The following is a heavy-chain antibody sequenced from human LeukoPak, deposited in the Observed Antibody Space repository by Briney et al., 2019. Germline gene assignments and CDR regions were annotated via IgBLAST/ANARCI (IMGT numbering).Heavy chain of an antibody. CDR3: ARRYYYDSSGYFYYFDY. D-gene: IGHD3-22*01. V-gene: IGHV4-39*01. CDR1: GGSISSRGYY. J-gene: IGHJ4*02. Sequence: SETLSLTCTVSGGSISSRGYYWGWIRQPPGKGLEWIGNIYYGGNTYYNPSLKSRVTISVDTPKNQFSLKLSSVTAADTAVYYCARRYYYDSSGYFYYFDYWGQGTLVTDSS. CDR2: IYYGGNT.